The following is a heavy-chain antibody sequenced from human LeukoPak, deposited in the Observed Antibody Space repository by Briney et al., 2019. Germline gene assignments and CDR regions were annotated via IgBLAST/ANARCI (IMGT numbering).Heavy chain of an antibody. CDR2: IWYDGGNK. CDR3: ARDGGYSGYRPDY. D-gene: IGHD5-12*01. V-gene: IGHV3-33*01. J-gene: IGHJ4*02. Sequence: GRSLRLSCAASGFTFSSYGVHWVRQAPGKGLEWVAVIWYDGGNKYYADSVKGRFTISRDNSKNTLYLQMNSLRAEDTAVYYCARDGGYSGYRPDYWGQGTLVTVSS. CDR1: GFTFSSYG.